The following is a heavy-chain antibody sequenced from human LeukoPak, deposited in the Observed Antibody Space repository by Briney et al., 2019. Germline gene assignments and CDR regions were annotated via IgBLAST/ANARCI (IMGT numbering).Heavy chain of an antibody. V-gene: IGHV4-61*01. CDR3: ARVQLRHDVDYYYYMDV. J-gene: IGHJ6*03. D-gene: IGHD5-24*01. CDR1: GGSISSSSYY. Sequence: SETLSLTCTVSGGSISSSSYYWSWIRQPPGKGLEWIGYIYYSGSTNYNPSLKSRVTISVDTSKNQFSLKLSSVTAADTAVYYCARVQLRHDVDYYYYMDVWGKGTTVTISS. CDR2: IYYSGST.